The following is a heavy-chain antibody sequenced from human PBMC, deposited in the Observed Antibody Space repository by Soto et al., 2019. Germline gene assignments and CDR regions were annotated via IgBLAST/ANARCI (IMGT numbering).Heavy chain of an antibody. D-gene: IGHD1-26*01. Sequence: SETVALTCTVSGGSISSYYWSLLRQPAGKGLGWIGRIYTSGWPNYNPSRKSRVTRSLDTSKNQFSLQLSSVTAADTAVYYCARDREAYPWFDPWGQGTPVTV. CDR3: ARDREAYPWFDP. V-gene: IGHV4-4*07. J-gene: IGHJ5*02. CDR1: GGSISSYY. CDR2: IYTSGWP.